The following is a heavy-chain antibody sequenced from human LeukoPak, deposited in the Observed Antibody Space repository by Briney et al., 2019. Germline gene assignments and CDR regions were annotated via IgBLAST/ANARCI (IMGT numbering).Heavy chain of an antibody. CDR3: ALWLGELWTQPGMDV. D-gene: IGHD3-10*01. CDR2: ISAYNGNT. V-gene: IGHV1-18*01. J-gene: IGHJ6*02. CDR1: GYTFTSYG. Sequence: ASVKVSCKASGYTFTSYGISWVRQAPGQGLEWMGWISAYNGNTNYAQKLQGRVTMTTDTSTSTAYMELRSLRSDDTAVYYCALWLGELWTQPGMDVWGQGTTVTVSS.